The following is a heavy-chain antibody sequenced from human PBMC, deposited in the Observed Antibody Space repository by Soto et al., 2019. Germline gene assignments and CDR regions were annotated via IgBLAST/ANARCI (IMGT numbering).Heavy chain of an antibody. D-gene: IGHD1-26*01. Sequence: GASVKVSCKASGGTFSSYAISWVRQAPGQGLEWMGGIIPIFGTANYAQKFQGRVTITADKSTSTAYMELSSLRSEDTAVYYCARAEGSGSYYLFDYWGQGTLVTVSS. CDR3: ARAEGSGSYYLFDY. V-gene: IGHV1-69*06. CDR1: GGTFSSYA. J-gene: IGHJ4*02. CDR2: IIPIFGTA.